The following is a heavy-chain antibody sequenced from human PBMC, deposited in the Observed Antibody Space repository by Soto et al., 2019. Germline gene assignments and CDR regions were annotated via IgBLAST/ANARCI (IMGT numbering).Heavy chain of an antibody. V-gene: IGHV1-8*02. CDR2: MTPNSGDT. D-gene: IGHD1-20*01. CDR1: GYTFTSYD. CDR3: ARNLYNTGSFDH. Sequence: QVQLVQSGAEVKKPGASVKVSCKASGYTFTSYDINWVRQAPGQGLEWVGWMTPNSGDTGYAQTFQGRVTLTSDTSRSTAYMELSSLTSEDTAVYYCARNLYNTGSFDHWGQGTLVTVSS. J-gene: IGHJ4*02.